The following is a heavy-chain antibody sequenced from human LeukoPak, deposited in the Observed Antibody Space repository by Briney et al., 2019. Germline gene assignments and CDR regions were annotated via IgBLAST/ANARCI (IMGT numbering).Heavy chain of an antibody. CDR1: GLTFSSYA. V-gene: IGHV3-23*01. Sequence: GGSLRLSCAASGLTFSSYAISWVRQAPGKGLGWVSAISGSGGSTYYADSVKGRFTISRDNSKNTLYLQMNSLRAEDTAVYYCASNRRWYYGMDVWGQGTTVTVSS. CDR3: ASNRRWYYGMDV. CDR2: ISGSGGST. J-gene: IGHJ6*02. D-gene: IGHD2/OR15-2a*01.